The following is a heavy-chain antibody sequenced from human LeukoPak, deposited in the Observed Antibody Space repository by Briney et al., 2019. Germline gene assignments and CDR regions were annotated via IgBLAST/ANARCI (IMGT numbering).Heavy chain of an antibody. J-gene: IGHJ4*02. Sequence: GGSLRLSCAASGFTFSSYSMNWVRQAPGKGLEWVSYISSSSSTIYYADSVKGRFTISRDNAKNSLYLQMNSLRAEDTAVYYCARGVGYCSSTSCYSDYWGQGTLVTVSS. CDR3: ARGVGYCSSTSCYSDY. V-gene: IGHV3-48*01. CDR1: GFTFSSYS. D-gene: IGHD2-2*01. CDR2: ISSSSSTI.